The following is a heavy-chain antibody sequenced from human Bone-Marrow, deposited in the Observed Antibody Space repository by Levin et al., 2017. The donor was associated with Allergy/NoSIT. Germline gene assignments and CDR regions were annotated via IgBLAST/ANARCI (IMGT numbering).Heavy chain of an antibody. CDR1: GFTFSDYY. J-gene: IGHJ4*02. CDR3: ARTNDRAGDY. CDR2: ISSSGSTI. Sequence: RGESLKISCAASGFTFSDYYMSWIRQAPGKGLEWVSYISSSGSTIYYADSVKGRFTISRDNAKNSLYLQMNSLRAEDTAVYYCARTNDRAGDYWGQGTLVTVSS. V-gene: IGHV3-11*01. D-gene: IGHD3-22*01.